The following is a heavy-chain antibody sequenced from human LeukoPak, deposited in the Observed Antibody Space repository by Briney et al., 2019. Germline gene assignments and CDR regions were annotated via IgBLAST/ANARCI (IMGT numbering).Heavy chain of an antibody. CDR3: ARVTPYYDFWSGYPLYNWFDP. CDR2: IYHSGST. CDR1: GGSISNGGYS. Sequence: SETLSLTCAVSGGSISNGGYSWSWIRQPPGRGLEWIGYIYHSGSTYYNPSLKSRVTISVDRSKNQFSLKLSSVTAADTAVYYCARVTPYYDFWSGYPLYNWFDPWGQGTLVTVSS. D-gene: IGHD3-3*01. J-gene: IGHJ5*02. V-gene: IGHV4-30-2*01.